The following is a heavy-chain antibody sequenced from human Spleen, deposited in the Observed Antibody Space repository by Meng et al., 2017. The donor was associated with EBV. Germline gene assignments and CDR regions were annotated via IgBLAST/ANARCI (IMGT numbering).Heavy chain of an antibody. CDR3: ARVPGMGDFDY. Sequence: QVHLGQPGAEVKKPGSSVKVPCKASGGTFSTYAISWVRQAPGQGLEWMGWISTYHGNTNYAQKLQGRVTMTTDTSTSTAYMELRSLRSDDTAVYYCARVPGMGDFDYWGQGTLVTVSS. CDR1: GGTFSTYA. V-gene: IGHV1-18*01. J-gene: IGHJ4*02. CDR2: ISTYHGNT. D-gene: IGHD5-18*01.